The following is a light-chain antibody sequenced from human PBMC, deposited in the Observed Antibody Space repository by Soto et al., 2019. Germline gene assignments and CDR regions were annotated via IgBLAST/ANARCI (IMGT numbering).Light chain of an antibody. CDR3: QQLNSYPRT. CDR1: QGISSY. J-gene: IGKJ1*01. CDR2: AAS. V-gene: IGKV1-9*01. Sequence: IQLTQSPSFLSASVGGRVTITCRASQGISSYLAWYQQKPGKAPKLLIYAASTLQSGVPSRFSGSGSGTEFTLTISSLQPEDFATYYCQQLNSYPRTFGQGTKVDIK.